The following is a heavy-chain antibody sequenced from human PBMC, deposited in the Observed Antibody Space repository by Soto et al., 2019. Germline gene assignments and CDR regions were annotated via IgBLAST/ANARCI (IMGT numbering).Heavy chain of an antibody. D-gene: IGHD5-18*01. CDR2: INPSGGST. J-gene: IGHJ6*02. Sequence: ASVKVSCKASGYTFTSYYMHWVRQAPGQGLEWMGIINPSGGSTSYAQKFQGRVTMTRDTSTSTVYMELSSLRSEDTAVYYCARGGYSYGYGDYYYGMDVWGQGTTVTVSS. CDR1: GYTFTSYY. CDR3: ARGGYSYGYGDYYYGMDV. V-gene: IGHV1-46*01.